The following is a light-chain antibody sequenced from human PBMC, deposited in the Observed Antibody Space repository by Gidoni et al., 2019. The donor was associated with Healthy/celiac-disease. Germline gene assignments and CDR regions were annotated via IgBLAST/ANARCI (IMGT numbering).Light chain of an antibody. CDR3: MRALQTPFT. J-gene: IGKJ3*01. V-gene: IGKV2-28*01. Sequence: DIVMTQSRLSLPVTPGEPASISCRSSQRLLHSNGYNYLDWYLQKPGQSPQLLLYLVSNRASGVPDRFSGSGSGTDFTLKISRVEAEDVGVYYCMRALQTPFTFGPGTKVDIK. CDR1: QRLLHSNGYNY. CDR2: LVS.